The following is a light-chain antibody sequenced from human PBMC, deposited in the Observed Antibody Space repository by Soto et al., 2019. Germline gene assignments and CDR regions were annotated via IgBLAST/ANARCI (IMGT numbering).Light chain of an antibody. J-gene: IGLJ1*01. Sequence: SVLTRPASVSGAPGQSITISCTGTSSEVGGYNYVSWYQRHPGKAPKLMIFDVSNRPSGVSNRFSGSKSANTASLTISGLQAEDEADYFCSSYTSSTTPYVFGTGTKVTVL. V-gene: IGLV2-14*03. CDR3: SSYTSSTTPYV. CDR2: DVS. CDR1: SSEVGGYNY.